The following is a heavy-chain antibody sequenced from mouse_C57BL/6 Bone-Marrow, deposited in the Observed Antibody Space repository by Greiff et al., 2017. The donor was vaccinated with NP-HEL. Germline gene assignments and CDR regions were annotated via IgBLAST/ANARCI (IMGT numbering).Heavy chain of an antibody. Sequence: QVQLQQSGPELVKPGALVKISCKASGYAFSSSWMNWVKQRPGKGLEWIGRIYPGDGDTNYNGKFKGKATLTADKSSSTAYMQLSSLTSEDSAVYFCARWDHYWGQGTTLTVSS. V-gene: IGHV1-82*01. D-gene: IGHD4-1*01. J-gene: IGHJ2*01. CDR3: ARWDHY. CDR1: GYAFSSSW. CDR2: IYPGDGDT.